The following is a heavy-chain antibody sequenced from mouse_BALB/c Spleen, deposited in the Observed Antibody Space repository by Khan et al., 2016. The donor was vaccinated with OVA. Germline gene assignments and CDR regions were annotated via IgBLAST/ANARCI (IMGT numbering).Heavy chain of an antibody. CDR1: GFSLTRDG. V-gene: IGHV2-9*02. Sequence: QVQLKESGPGLVAPSQSLSITCTVSGFSLTRDGVHWVRQPPGKGLEWLGVIWAGGSTNYNSALMSRLSISKDNSKSQVFLKMNSLQTDDTGMYYCARLGDIWGQGTTLTVSS. J-gene: IGHJ2*01. CDR3: ARLGDI. D-gene: IGHD3-1*01. CDR2: IWAGGST.